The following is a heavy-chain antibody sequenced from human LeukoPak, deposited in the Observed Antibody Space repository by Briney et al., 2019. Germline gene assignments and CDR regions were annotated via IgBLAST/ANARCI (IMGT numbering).Heavy chain of an antibody. CDR3: SRESGAFCPFGY. CDR2: ISLAGQT. D-gene: IGHD1-26*01. V-gene: IGHV4-4*02. J-gene: IGHJ4*02. Sequence: PSGTLSLTCGVSGGSISGTNWWSWVRQPPGQGLEWIGEISLAGQTNYNPSLNGRVTMSLDKSSIQLSLNLTSVTAADTATYYCSRESGAFCPFGYWGQGTLVIVSS. CDR1: GGSISGTNW.